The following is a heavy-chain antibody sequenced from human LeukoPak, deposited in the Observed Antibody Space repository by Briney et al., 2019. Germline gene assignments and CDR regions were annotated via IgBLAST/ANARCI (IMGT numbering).Heavy chain of an antibody. J-gene: IGHJ4*02. V-gene: IGHV4-34*01. CDR1: GGSFSGYY. Sequence: PSETLSLTCAVYGGSFSGYYWSWIRQPPGKGLEWIGEINHSGSTNYNPSLKSRVTISVDTSKNQFSLNLRSMTAADTAVYFCARENYSHSSGPGGLDYWGQGTLVTVSS. CDR3: ARENYSHSSGPGGLDY. D-gene: IGHD3-22*01. CDR2: INHSGST.